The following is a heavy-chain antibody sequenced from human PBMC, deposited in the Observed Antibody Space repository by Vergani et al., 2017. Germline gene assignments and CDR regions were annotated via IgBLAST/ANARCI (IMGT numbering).Heavy chain of an antibody. CDR3: AGDTGMATINAVVVAFDI. CDR1: GGTFSSYA. D-gene: IGHD5-24*01. Sequence: QVQLVQSGAEVKKPGSSVKVSCKASGGTFSSYAISWVRQAPGQGLEWMGRIIPIFGTANYAQKFQGRVTITADESTSTAYMELSSLRSEDTAVYYCAGDTGMATINAVVVAFDIWGQGTMVTVSS. V-gene: IGHV1-69*18. J-gene: IGHJ3*02. CDR2: IIPIFGTA.